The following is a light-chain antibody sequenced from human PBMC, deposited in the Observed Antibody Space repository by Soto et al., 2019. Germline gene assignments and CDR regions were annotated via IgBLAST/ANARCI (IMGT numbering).Light chain of an antibody. V-gene: IGLV2-14*01. CDR2: DVS. CDR3: SSYTSSSTPYA. CDR1: SSDVGGYNY. J-gene: IGLJ1*01. Sequence: QSALTQPASVSRSPGQSITISCTGTSSDVGGYNYVSWYQQHPGKAPKLMIYDVSNRPSGVSNRFSGSKYGNTASLTISGLHAEDEAYYYCSSYTSSSTPYAFGTGTKLTVL.